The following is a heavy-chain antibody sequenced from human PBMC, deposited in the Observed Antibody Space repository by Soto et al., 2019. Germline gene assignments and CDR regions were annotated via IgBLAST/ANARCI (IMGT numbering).Heavy chain of an antibody. CDR1: GFSFSNCG. D-gene: IGHD2-15*01. CDR2: ISSDGSDQ. Sequence: QVQLVESGGGVVQPGRSLRLSCAASGFSFSNCGMHWVRQAPGKGLEWVAAISSDGSDQYYSESVKGRFTISRDNSKNTLLLQMNSLRVEDTAVYYCVKGSEVARQELDYWGQGTLVTVSS. V-gene: IGHV3-30*18. CDR3: VKGSEVARQELDY. J-gene: IGHJ4*02.